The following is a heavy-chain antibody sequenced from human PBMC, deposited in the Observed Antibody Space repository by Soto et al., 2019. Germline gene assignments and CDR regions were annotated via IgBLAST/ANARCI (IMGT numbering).Heavy chain of an antibody. V-gene: IGHV3-21*01. J-gene: IGHJ4*02. D-gene: IGHD3-22*01. CDR2: ISSSAVYI. Sequence: EVQLVESGGGPVRPGGSIKLSCAASGFNFITYSLSWVRQAPGKGLEWVASISSSAVYIDYADSVKGRFTISRDNAHNSLYLQMNSLRAEDTATYYCVRDGLDYYDTERLYFDNWGQGTLVTDSS. CDR3: VRDGLDYYDTERLYFDN. CDR1: GFNFITYS.